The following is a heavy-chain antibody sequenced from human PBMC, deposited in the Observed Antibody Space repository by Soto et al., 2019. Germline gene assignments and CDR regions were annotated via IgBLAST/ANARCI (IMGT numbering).Heavy chain of an antibody. CDR1: GDTFSSYI. CDR2: VIPVLTTT. CDR3: ASRRYCGYDCYHKHYYGMDV. V-gene: IGHV1-69*08. D-gene: IGHD2-21*02. Sequence: QVQLVQSGAEVKKPGSSVRVSCRSSGDTFSSYIVNWLRLAPGRGLEWMGRVIPVLTTTDYAQNYRGRVTISAARSTNTVDQDLSSLGSDDTAVYYCASRRYCGYDCYHKHYYGMDVWGQGSLVTVAS. J-gene: IGHJ6*02.